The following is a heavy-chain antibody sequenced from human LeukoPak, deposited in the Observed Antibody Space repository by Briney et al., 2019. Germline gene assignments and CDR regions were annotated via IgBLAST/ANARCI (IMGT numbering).Heavy chain of an antibody. Sequence: GGSLRLSCAASGFTFSSYGMSWVRQAPGKGLEWVSAISGSGGSTYYADSVRGRFTISRDNAKNSLYLQMNSLRAEDTAMYYCGRGHWGLDYWGQGTLVTVSS. J-gene: IGHJ4*02. D-gene: IGHD7-27*01. CDR1: GFTFSSYG. CDR3: GRGHWGLDY. CDR2: ISGSGGST. V-gene: IGHV3-23*01.